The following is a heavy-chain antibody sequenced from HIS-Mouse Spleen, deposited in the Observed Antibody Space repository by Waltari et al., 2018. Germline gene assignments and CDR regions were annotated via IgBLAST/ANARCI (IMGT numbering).Heavy chain of an antibody. J-gene: IGHJ2*01. CDR1: GFTFSSYG. V-gene: IGHV3-30*18. CDR3: AKDTREVNSGSYYWYFDL. Sequence: QVQLVESGGGVVQPGRSLRLSCAASGFTFSSYGMHWLRQAPGKGLGWVAVISDDGSNKYYADSVKGRFTISRDNSKNTLYLQMNSLRAEDTAVYYCAKDTREVNSGSYYWYFDLWGRGTLVTVSS. D-gene: IGHD1-26*01. CDR2: ISDDGSNK.